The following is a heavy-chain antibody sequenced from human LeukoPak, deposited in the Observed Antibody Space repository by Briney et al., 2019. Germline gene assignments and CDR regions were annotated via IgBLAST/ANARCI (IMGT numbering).Heavy chain of an antibody. CDR1: GFTFDDYA. CDR3: AHTLVGELSLIVGY. J-gene: IGHJ4*02. CDR2: ISGDGGST. V-gene: IGHV3-43*02. Sequence: GGSLRLSCAASGFTFDDYAMHWVRQAPGKGLEWVSLISGDGGSTYYADSVKGRFTISRDNSKNSLYLQMNSLRTEDTALYYCAHTLVGELSLIVGYWGQGTLVTVSS. D-gene: IGHD3-16*02.